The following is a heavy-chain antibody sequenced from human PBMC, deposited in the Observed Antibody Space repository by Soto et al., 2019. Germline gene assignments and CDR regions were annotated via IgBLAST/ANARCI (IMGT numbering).Heavy chain of an antibody. Sequence: PGGSLRLSCAASGFTFTNAWINWVRQAPGRGLEWVGRIKSKTDGGTTDYAEPVKGRFAISRDDSNNMVYLQMNSLKIEDTAVYYCTTHSYSTIIIVRFDYWGHGTLVTRLL. V-gene: IGHV3-15*07. CDR3: TTHSYSTIIIVRFDY. D-gene: IGHD3-22*01. CDR1: GFTFTNAW. CDR2: IKSKTDGGTT. J-gene: IGHJ4*01.